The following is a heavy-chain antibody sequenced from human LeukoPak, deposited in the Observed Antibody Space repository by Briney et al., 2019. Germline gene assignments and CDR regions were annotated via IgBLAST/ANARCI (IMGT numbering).Heavy chain of an antibody. CDR1: GFTFSSYA. CDR3: ARVAVTGIGVDY. J-gene: IGHJ4*02. D-gene: IGHD6-19*01. Sequence: GGSLRLSCAASGFTFSSYAMSWVRQAPGKGLEWVSYISSSGNIIYFADSVKGRFTISRDNAKNALYLQMNSLRAEDTAVYYCARVAVTGIGVDYWGQGTQVTVSS. V-gene: IGHV3-48*04. CDR2: ISSSGNII.